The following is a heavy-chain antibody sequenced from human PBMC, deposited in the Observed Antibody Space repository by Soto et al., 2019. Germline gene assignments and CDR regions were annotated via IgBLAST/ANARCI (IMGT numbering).Heavy chain of an antibody. J-gene: IGHJ6*02. CDR1: GFTFSSYS. V-gene: IGHV3-21*01. CDR3: ARDRGSYDFWSGYVSDGMDV. Sequence: PGGSLRLSCAASGFTFSSYSMNWVRQAPGKGLEWVSSISSSSSYIYYADSVKGRFTISRDNAKNSLYLQMNSLRAEDAAVYYCARDRGSYDFWSGYVSDGMDVWGQGTTVTVSS. D-gene: IGHD3-3*01. CDR2: ISSSSSYI.